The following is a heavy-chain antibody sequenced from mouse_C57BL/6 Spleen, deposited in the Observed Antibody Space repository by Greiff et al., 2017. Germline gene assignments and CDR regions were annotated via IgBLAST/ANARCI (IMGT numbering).Heavy chain of an antibody. CDR2: ISGGGGNT. CDR3: ARHETAQAYYFDY. J-gene: IGHJ2*01. CDR1: GFTFSSYT. D-gene: IGHD3-2*02. Sequence: EVQGVESGGGLVKPGGSLKLSCAASGFTFSSYTMSWVRQTPEKRLEWVATISGGGGNTYYPDSVKGRFTISRDNAKNTLYLQMSSLRSEDTALYYCARHETAQAYYFDYWGQGTTLTVSS. V-gene: IGHV5-9*01.